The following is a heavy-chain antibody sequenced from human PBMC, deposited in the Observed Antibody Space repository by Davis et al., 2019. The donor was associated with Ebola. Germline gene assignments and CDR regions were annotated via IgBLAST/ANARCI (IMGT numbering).Heavy chain of an antibody. CDR2: IRYDGSNK. D-gene: IGHD2-2*01. J-gene: IGHJ4*02. CDR3: AKDRAPYCSSTSCYPFDY. Sequence: GSLRLSCAASGFTFSSYGMHWVRQAPGKGLEWVAFIRYDGSNKYYADSVKGRFTISRDNSKNTLYLQMNSLRAEDTAVYYCAKDRAPYCSSTSCYPFDYWGQGTLVTVSS. CDR1: GFTFSSYG. V-gene: IGHV3-30*02.